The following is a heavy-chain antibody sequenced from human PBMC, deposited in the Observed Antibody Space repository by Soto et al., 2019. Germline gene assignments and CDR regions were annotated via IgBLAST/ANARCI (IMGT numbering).Heavy chain of an antibody. CDR2: IYYSGST. CDR3: ARDIGGALAYCGGDCYSNWFDP. Sequence: PSETLSLTCTVSGGSISSSSYYWGWIRQPPGKGLKWIGYIYYSGSTYYNPSLKSRVTISVDTSKNQFSLKLSSVTAADTAVYYCARDIGGALAYCGGDCYSNWFDPWGQGTLVTVSS. CDR1: GGSISSSSYY. J-gene: IGHJ5*02. D-gene: IGHD2-21*02. V-gene: IGHV4-30-4*08.